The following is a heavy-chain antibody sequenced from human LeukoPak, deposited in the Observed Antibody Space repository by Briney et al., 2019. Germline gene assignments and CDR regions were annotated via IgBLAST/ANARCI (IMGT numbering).Heavy chain of an antibody. CDR3: AREGIAVDGRGVLGY. V-gene: IGHV1-18*01. CDR2: ISAYYGNT. J-gene: IGHJ4*02. D-gene: IGHD6-19*01. Sequence: ASVKVSCKASGYTFTSYGISWVRQAPGQGLEWMGWISAYYGNTNYSQKLQGRVTMTTDTSTSTAYMELRSLRSDDTAVYYCAREGIAVDGRGVLGYWGQGTLVTVSS. CDR1: GYTFTSYG.